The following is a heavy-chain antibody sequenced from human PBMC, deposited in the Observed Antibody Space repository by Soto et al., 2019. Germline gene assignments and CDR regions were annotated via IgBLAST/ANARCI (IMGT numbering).Heavy chain of an antibody. CDR2: IYYSGST. Sequence: PSETLSLTCTVSGGSISRGGYYWSWIRQHPGKGLEWIGYIYYSGSTYYNPSLKSRVTISVDTSTNQFSLKLSSVTAADTAVYYCARVRGLGSSWEYYFDYWGQGTLVTVSS. CDR3: ARVRGLGSSWEYYFDY. J-gene: IGHJ4*02. CDR1: GGSISRGGYY. D-gene: IGHD6-13*01. V-gene: IGHV4-31*03.